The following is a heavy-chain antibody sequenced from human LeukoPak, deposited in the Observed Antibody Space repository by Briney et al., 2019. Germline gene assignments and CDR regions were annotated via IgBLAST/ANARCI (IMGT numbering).Heavy chain of an antibody. D-gene: IGHD4-17*01. CDR1: GYTFTSYY. CDR2: INPSGGST. CDR3: ATGYGDYEFDY. Sequence: ASVKVSCTASGYTFTSYYMHWVRQAPGQGLEWMGIINPSGGSTSYAQKFQGRVTMTRDTSTSTVYMELSSLRSEDTAVYYCATGYGDYEFDYWGQGTLVTVSS. V-gene: IGHV1-46*01. J-gene: IGHJ4*02.